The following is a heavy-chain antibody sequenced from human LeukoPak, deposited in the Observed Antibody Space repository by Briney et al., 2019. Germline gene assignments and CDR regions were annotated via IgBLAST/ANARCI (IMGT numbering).Heavy chain of an antibody. Sequence: ASVKVSCKASGYTFTSYYMHWVRQAPGQGLEGMGIINPSGGSTSYAQKFQGRVTMTRDTSTSTVYMELSSLRSEDTAVYYCARGIGAYYNFWSGYPDSDWFDPWGQGTLVTVSS. D-gene: IGHD3-3*01. CDR3: ARGIGAYYNFWSGYPDSDWFDP. V-gene: IGHV1-46*01. J-gene: IGHJ5*02. CDR2: INPSGGST. CDR1: GYTFTSYY.